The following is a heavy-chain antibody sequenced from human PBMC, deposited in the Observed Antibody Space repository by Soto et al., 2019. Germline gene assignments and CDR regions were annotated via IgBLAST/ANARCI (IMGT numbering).Heavy chain of an antibody. J-gene: IGHJ6*02. Sequence: GGSLRRSCAASGFTFSSYSMNWVRQAPGKGLEWVSSISSSSSYIYYADSVKGRFTISRDNAKHSLYLQMNSLRAEDTAVYYCARFPSRKIVVVPAGIEYYYYYYGMDVWGQGTTVTVSS. V-gene: IGHV3-21*01. CDR2: ISSSSSYI. CDR3: ARFPSRKIVVVPAGIEYYYYYYGMDV. D-gene: IGHD2-2*01. CDR1: GFTFSSYS.